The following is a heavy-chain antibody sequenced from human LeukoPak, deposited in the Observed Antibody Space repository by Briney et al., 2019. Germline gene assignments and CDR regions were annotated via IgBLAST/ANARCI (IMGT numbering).Heavy chain of an antibody. V-gene: IGHV4-30-2*01. CDR3: GRGGIAAAASGIDY. CDR1: GGSISSGGYS. Sequence: SQTLSLTCAVSGGSISSGGYSWSWIRQPPGKGLEWIGYIYQNGNTYYNPSLKSRVTISVDRSKNQFSLTLSSVTAADTAVYYCGRGGIAAAASGIDYWGQGTLVTVSS. D-gene: IGHD6-13*01. CDR2: IYQNGNT. J-gene: IGHJ4*02.